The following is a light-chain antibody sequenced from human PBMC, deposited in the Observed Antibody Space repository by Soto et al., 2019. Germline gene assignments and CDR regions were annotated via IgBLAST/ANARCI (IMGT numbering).Light chain of an antibody. V-gene: IGKV3-20*01. CDR1: QSVSSSY. CDR3: QQYGSSPLT. J-gene: IGKJ4*01. CDR2: GPS. Sequence: EIVFTQAPGILSLSTGERSTLSCRASQSVSSSYVAWYRQRPGQAPRLLIYGPSSRATGIPDRFSGSGSGTDFTLTISRLEPEDFAVYYCQQYGSSPLTFGGGTKVDIK.